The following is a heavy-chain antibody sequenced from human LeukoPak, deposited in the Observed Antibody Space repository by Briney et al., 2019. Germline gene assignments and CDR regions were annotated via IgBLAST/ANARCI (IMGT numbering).Heavy chain of an antibody. J-gene: IGHJ4*02. V-gene: IGHV3-21*01. CDR1: GFTFSSYS. Sequence: NPGGSLRLSCAASGFTFSSYSMNWVRQAPGKGLEWVSSISSSSSYIYYADSVKGRFTISRDNAKNSLYLQMNSLRAEDTAVYYCARSTLTGYYLFDYGGKETLVTVSS. CDR3: ARSTLTGYYLFDY. CDR2: ISSSSSYI. D-gene: IGHD3-9*01.